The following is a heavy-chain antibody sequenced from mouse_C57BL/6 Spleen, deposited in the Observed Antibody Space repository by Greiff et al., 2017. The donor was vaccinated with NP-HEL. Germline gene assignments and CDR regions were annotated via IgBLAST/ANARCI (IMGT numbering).Heavy chain of an antibody. V-gene: IGHV1-47*01. Sequence: QVQLQQSGAELVKPGASVKISCKASGYTFTTYPIEWMKQNHGKSLEWIGNFHHYNDDTKYNEKFKGKDTLTVEKSYSTVYLELSRLTSDDSAVYNCERAENEYDEEGIDYWGQGTALTVSS. J-gene: IGHJ2*01. CDR1: GYTFTTYP. D-gene: IGHD2-4*01. CDR3: ERAENEYDEEGIDY. CDR2: FHHYNDDT.